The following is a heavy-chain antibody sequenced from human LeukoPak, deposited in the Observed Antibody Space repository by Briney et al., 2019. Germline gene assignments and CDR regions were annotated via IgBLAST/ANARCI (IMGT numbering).Heavy chain of an antibody. Sequence: SETLSLTCGVYGGSFSGYYWNWIRQSPGKGLEWIGEINHSGSTNYNPSLKSRVTMSVDTPQKQFSLRLTSVRAADTAVYYCARGRYLTTLGGAAAGFLDYWGQGTVVTVSS. J-gene: IGHJ4*02. D-gene: IGHD6-13*01. CDR2: INHSGST. V-gene: IGHV4-34*01. CDR3: ARGRYLTTLGGAAAGFLDY. CDR1: GGSFSGYY.